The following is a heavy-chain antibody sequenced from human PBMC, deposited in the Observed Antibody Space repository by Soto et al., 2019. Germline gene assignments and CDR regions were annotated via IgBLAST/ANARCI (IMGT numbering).Heavy chain of an antibody. J-gene: IGHJ4*02. CDR1: VFTFSSYG. CDR2: ISGSGGST. Sequence: GFLRLSCAASVFTFSSYGMSWVRQAPGKGLEWVSAISGSGGSTYYADSVKGRFTISRDNSKNTLYLQMNSLRAEDTAVYYCSRDDSDWFFNWGRGTLVTVSS. D-gene: IGHD3-9*01. CDR3: SRDDSDWFFN. V-gene: IGHV3-23*01.